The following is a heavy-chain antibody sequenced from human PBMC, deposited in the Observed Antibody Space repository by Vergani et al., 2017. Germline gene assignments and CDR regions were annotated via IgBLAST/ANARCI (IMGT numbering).Heavy chain of an antibody. D-gene: IGHD3-9*01. J-gene: IGHJ6*02. CDR1: GAAIKDFY. Sequence: QVQLQESGPGLVKPSETLSLTCTVSGAAIKDFYWSWFRQPPGKGLEWIGYVYYTGSTTYNPSLKSRVTISVDTSNNQFSLKLRSVTAADTAVYFCARVMYRDEASTGYRLEGMDIWGQGTTVTVSS. V-gene: IGHV4-59*01. CDR3: ARVMYRDEASTGYRLEGMDI. CDR2: VYYTGST.